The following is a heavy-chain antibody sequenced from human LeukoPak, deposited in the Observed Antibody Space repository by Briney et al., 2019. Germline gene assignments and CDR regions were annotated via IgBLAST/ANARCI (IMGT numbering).Heavy chain of an antibody. CDR1: GGTFSSYA. CDR3: ARAGDKWFGPNWFDP. CDR2: IIPILGIA. V-gene: IGHV1-69*04. D-gene: IGHD3-10*01. J-gene: IGHJ5*02. Sequence: ASVKVSCKASGGTFSSYAISWVRQAPGQGLEWMGRIIPILGIANYAQKFQGRVTITADKSTSTAYMELSSLRSEDTAVYYCARAGDKWFGPNWFDPWGQGTLVTVSS.